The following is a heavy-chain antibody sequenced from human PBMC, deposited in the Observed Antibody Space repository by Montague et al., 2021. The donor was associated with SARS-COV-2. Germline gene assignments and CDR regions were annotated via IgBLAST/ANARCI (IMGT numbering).Heavy chain of an antibody. CDR3: ARTLVGGTYRPTRWFDP. CDR1: GDSMRSSY. J-gene: IGHJ5*02. D-gene: IGHD3-16*02. CDR2: TYYSGVA. V-gene: IGHV4-59*13. Sequence: SETLSLTCTVSGDSMRSSYWNWIRQPPGKGLEYIGYTYYSGVANYNPSLRSRVTISLDTSKNQFSLNLRSVTAADTAVYYCARTLVGGTYRPTRWFDPWGQGTLVTVSS.